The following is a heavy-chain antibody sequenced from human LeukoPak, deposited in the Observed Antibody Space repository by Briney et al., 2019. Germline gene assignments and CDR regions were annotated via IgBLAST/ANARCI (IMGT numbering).Heavy chain of an antibody. Sequence: SETLSLTCAVYGGSFSGYYWSWIRQPPGKGLEWIGETNHSGSTNYNPSLKSRVTISVDTSKNQFSLKLSSVTAADTAVYYCAGGIGYCSGGSCYRANYYYMDVWGKGTTVTVSS. CDR3: AGGIGYCSGGSCYRANYYYMDV. CDR2: TNHSGST. D-gene: IGHD2-15*01. V-gene: IGHV4-34*01. J-gene: IGHJ6*03. CDR1: GGSFSGYY.